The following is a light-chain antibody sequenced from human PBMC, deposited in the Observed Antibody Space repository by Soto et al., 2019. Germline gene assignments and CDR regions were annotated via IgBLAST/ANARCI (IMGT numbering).Light chain of an antibody. CDR1: QSLLHSNGYNY. CDR3: MQALQTRYT. V-gene: IGKV2-28*01. Sequence: DIVMTQSPLSLPVTPGEPASISCRSSQSLLHSNGYNYLDWYLQKPGQSPQLLIYLGSTRASGVPDRFRGRGAGTDFTLKISRVEAEDVGVYYCMQALQTRYTFGQGTKLEIK. CDR2: LGS. J-gene: IGKJ2*01.